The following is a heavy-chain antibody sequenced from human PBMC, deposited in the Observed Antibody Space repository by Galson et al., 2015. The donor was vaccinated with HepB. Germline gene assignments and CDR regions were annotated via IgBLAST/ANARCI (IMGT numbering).Heavy chain of an antibody. V-gene: IGHV3-74*01. CDR2: LNSDGTIT. J-gene: IGHJ6*02. CDR3: ARDHNMDV. CDR1: GFTFSSYW. Sequence: SLRLSCAASGFTFSSYWMHWVRHTPGKGLLWVSHLNSDGTITSHADSVRGRFTISRDNAKNTLYLQMNSLRAEDTAVYYCARDHNMDVWGQGTTVTVSS.